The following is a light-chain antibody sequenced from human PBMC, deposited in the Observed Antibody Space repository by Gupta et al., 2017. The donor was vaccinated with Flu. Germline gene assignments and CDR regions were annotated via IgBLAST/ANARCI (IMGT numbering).Light chain of an antibody. J-gene: IGLJ3*02. CDR3: DTWDSSRSGWV. V-gene: IGLV1-51*01. Sequence: KVTITLSGVSSNIGNNYVSCYQHPPAQAPNLLMYDNNKRHSGIPDRFSGSKSATSATVGITGLQTGAAADYYCDTWDSSRSGWVFGGGTKLTVL. CDR1: SSNIGNNY. CDR2: DNN.